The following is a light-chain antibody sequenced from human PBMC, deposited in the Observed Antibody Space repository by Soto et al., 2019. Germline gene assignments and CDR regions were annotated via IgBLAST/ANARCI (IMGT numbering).Light chain of an antibody. CDR2: KVS. Sequence: DIQITQSPSTLSASVGDTVTITCRASQSFSNLLDWYQHKPGKAHKFLLFKVSTLESVVPSRFSGSGSGTEFTLTISSLQPDDFATYYCQQYNSYSWTFGQGTKVEI. J-gene: IGKJ1*01. CDR1: QSFSNL. V-gene: IGKV1-5*03. CDR3: QQYNSYSWT.